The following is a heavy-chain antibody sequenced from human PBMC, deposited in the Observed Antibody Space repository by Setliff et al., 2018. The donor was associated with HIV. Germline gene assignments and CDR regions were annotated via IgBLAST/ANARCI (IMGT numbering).Heavy chain of an antibody. D-gene: IGHD3-10*01. V-gene: IGHV4-34*01. CDR1: GGSLSSFS. CDR3: ARGLPTHYYGPDNWFDP. Sequence: PSETLSLTCAVYGGSLSSFSWTWIRQAPEKGLEWIGEVDHSGKSKENPSLRSRVSISVDTSKNQFSLKMRSVTATDMAFYYCARGLPTHYYGPDNWFDPWSQGTLVTSPQ. CDR2: VDHSGKS. J-gene: IGHJ5*02.